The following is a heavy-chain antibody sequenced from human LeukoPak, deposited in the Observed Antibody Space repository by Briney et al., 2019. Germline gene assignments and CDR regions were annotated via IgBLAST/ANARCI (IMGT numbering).Heavy chain of an antibody. V-gene: IGHV1-69*13. CDR1: GGTFIIYA. CDR2: IIPIFGTA. J-gene: IGHJ4*02. D-gene: IGHD3-16*02. Sequence: ASVKVSCKASGGTFIIYAISWVRQAPGQGLEWMGGIIPIFGTANYAQKFQGRVTITADESTSTAYMELSSLRSEDTAVYYCARDPYDYVWGSYRPAYFDYWGQGTLVTVSS. CDR3: ARDPYDYVWGSYRPAYFDY.